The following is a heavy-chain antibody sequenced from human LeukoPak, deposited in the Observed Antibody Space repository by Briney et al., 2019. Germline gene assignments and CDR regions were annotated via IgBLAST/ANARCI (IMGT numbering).Heavy chain of an antibody. D-gene: IGHD2-2*01. J-gene: IGHJ6*04. V-gene: IGHV1-18*04. CDR2: ISAYNGNT. Sequence: ASVKVSCKASGYTFTSYGISWVRQAPGQGLEWMGWISAYNGNTNYAQKLQGRVTMTTDTSTSTAYMELRSLRSDDTAVYYCARDCSSTSCPTPAYYYYGMDVWGKGTTVTVPS. CDR1: GYTFTSYG. CDR3: ARDCSSTSCPTPAYYYYGMDV.